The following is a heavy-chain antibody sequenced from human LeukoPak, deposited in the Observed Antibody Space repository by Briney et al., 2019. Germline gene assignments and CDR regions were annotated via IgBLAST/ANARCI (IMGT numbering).Heavy chain of an antibody. CDR2: IYYSGSS. J-gene: IGHJ4*02. V-gene: IGHV4-39*07. Sequence: SETLSLTCTVSGDSISSSSYNWGWIRQPPGKGLEWIGSIYYSGSSYYNPSLKSRVTVSVDTSKNQFSLKLSSVTAADTAVYYCASPPFYDSSGYSFDYWGQGTLVTVSS. CDR3: ASPPFYDSSGYSFDY. CDR1: GDSISSSSYN. D-gene: IGHD3-22*01.